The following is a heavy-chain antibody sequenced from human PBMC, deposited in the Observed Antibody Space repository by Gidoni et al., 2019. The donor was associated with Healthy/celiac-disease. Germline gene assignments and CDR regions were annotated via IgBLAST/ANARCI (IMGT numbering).Heavy chain of an antibody. Sequence: QLQLQESGPGLVKPSETLSLTCTVSGGSISSSSYYWGWIRQPPGKGLEWIGSIYYSGSTYYNPSLKSRVTISVDTSKTQFSLKLSSVTAADTAVYYCARRQGAFGGVILYYYYGMDVWGQGTTVTVSS. CDR3: ARRQGAFGGVILYYYYGMDV. V-gene: IGHV4-39*01. J-gene: IGHJ6*02. CDR2: IYYSGST. D-gene: IGHD3-16*01. CDR1: GGSISSSSYY.